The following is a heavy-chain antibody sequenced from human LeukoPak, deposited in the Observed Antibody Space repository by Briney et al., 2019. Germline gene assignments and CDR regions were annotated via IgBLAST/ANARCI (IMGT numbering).Heavy chain of an antibody. D-gene: IGHD6-13*01. CDR3: ARQNAAAGYNWFDP. CDR2: IYYSGST. Sequence: SETLSLTCTVSGGSISSSSYYWGWIRQPPGKGLEWIGSIYYSGSTYYNPSLKSRVTMSVDTSKNQFSLKLSSVTAADTAVYYCARQNAAAGYNWFDPWGQGTLVTVSS. V-gene: IGHV4-39*01. CDR1: GGSISSSSYY. J-gene: IGHJ5*02.